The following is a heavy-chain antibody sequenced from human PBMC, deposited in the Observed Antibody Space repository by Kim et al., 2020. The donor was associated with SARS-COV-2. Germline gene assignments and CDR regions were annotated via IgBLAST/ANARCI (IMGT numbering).Heavy chain of an antibody. CDR1: GFTFSSYA. CDR3: ARGGGYDFWSGYPYYYYYGMDV. D-gene: IGHD3-3*01. V-gene: IGHV3-30-3*01. CDR2: ISYDGSNK. Sequence: GGSLRLSCAASGFTFSSYAMHWVRQAPGKGLEWVAVISYDGSNKYYADSVKGRFTISRDNSKNTLYLQMNSLRAEDTAVYYCARGGGYDFWSGYPYYYYYGMDVWGQGTTVTVSS. J-gene: IGHJ6*02.